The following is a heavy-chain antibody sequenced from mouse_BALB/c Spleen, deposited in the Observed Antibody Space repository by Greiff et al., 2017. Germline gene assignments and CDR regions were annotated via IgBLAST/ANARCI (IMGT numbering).Heavy chain of an antibody. CDR3: ARDYYGSSYAMDY. Sequence: VHLVESGGGLVKPGGSLKLSCAASGFTFSDYYMYWVRQTPEKRLEWVATISDGGSYTYYPDSVKGRFTISRDNAKNNLYLQMSSLKSEDTAMYYCARDYYGSSYAMDYWGQGTSGTVSS. V-gene: IGHV5-4*02. J-gene: IGHJ4*01. D-gene: IGHD1-1*01. CDR2: ISDGGSYT. CDR1: GFTFSDYY.